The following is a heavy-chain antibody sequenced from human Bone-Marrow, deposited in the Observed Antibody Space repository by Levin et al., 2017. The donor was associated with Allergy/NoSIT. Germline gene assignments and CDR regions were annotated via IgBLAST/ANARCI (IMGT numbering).Heavy chain of an antibody. J-gene: IGHJ3*02. CDR1: EFTFSSYA. Sequence: GESLKISCAASEFTFSSYALSWVRQAPGQGLLWVQGISGSRGITYHADSVMGRFTTSRDNSKSTLYLQMNSLSAEDTALYFCAEGRCRSSCYPSSDDAFDIWGQGTMVTVTS. D-gene: IGHD2-15*01. CDR2: ISGSRGIT. V-gene: IGHV3-23*01. CDR3: AEGRCRSSCYPSSDDAFDI.